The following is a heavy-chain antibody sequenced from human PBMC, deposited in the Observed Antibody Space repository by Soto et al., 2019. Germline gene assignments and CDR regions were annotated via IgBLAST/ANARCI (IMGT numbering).Heavy chain of an antibody. Sequence: PGESLKISCEASGYMFPIYHISWVRQMPGKGLEWVGKIDPSDSRTMYRPSSRARITISVDKSINTAYLEWGRLKASDTAMYYCARQEDVTGTVDYSYGYWGQGTLVTVSS. CDR2: IDPSDSRT. D-gene: IGHD1-20*01. CDR1: GYMFPIYH. CDR3: ARQEDVTGTVDYSYGY. V-gene: IGHV5-10-1*01. J-gene: IGHJ4*02.